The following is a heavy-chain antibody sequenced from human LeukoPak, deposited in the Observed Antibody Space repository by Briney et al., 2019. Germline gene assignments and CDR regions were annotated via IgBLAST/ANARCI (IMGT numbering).Heavy chain of an antibody. CDR1: GFTFSSYW. CDR3: SRDPSVITFGGVIVSPSWFDP. J-gene: IGHJ5*02. V-gene: IGHV3-7*01. CDR2: IKQDGSEK. D-gene: IGHD3-16*02. Sequence: GALRLSCAASGFTFSSYWMSWVRQAPGKGLEWVATIKQDGSEKYYVDSVKGRFTISRDNAKNSLYLQMNSLRAEDTAVYYCSRDPSVITFGGVIVSPSWFDPWGQGTLVTVSS.